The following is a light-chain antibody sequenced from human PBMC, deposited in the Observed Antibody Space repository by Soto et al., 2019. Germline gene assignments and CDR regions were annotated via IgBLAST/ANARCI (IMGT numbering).Light chain of an antibody. V-gene: IGKV1-39*01. CDR2: VAS. J-gene: IGKJ1*01. CDR3: QQNQDIPPT. CDR1: QSIDTY. Sequence: DIQMTQSPSSLSASVGDRVTVTCRARQSIDTYLNWYQQRPGQAPKLLIYVASTLQSGVPSRFSGSGSGTHFTLTISSLQPEDCATYQCQQNQDIPPTFGQGTRVERK.